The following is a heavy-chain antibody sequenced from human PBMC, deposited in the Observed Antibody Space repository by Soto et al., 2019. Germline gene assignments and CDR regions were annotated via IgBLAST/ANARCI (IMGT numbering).Heavy chain of an antibody. CDR2: INHSGST. CDR1: GGSFSGYY. V-gene: IGHV4-34*01. J-gene: IGHJ3*02. CDR3: ASFSRRDDAFDI. Sequence: PSETLSLTCAVYGGSFSGYYWSWIRQPPGKGLEWIGEINHSGSTNYNPSLKSRVTISVDTSKNQFSLKLSSVTAADTAVYYCASFSRRDDAFDIWGQGTMVTVSS.